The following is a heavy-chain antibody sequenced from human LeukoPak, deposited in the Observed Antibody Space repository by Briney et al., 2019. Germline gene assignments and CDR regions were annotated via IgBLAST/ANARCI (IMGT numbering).Heavy chain of an antibody. J-gene: IGHJ4*02. CDR3: ARDSDTAMVNLFDY. Sequence: SETLSLTCTVSGGSISSSSYYWGWIRQPPGKGLEWIGSIYYSGSTYYNPSLKSRVTMSVDTSKNQFSLKLSSVTAADTAVYYCARDSDTAMVNLFDYWGQGTLVTVSS. CDR1: GGSISSSSYY. D-gene: IGHD5-18*01. CDR2: IYYSGST. V-gene: IGHV4-39*07.